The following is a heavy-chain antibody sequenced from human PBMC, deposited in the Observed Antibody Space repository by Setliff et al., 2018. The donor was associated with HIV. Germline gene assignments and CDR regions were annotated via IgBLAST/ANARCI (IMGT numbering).Heavy chain of an antibody. CDR2: ISWDAGST. CDR1: GFTFDDHA. D-gene: IGHD1-20*01. Sequence: LRLSCAASGFTFDDHAMHWVRQAPGKGLEWVSLISWDAGSTYYADPVKGRFTVSRDNRKNYLYLQMNSLRTEDTALYYCAKDASITGTSYYFDSWGQGTLVTVSS. V-gene: IGHV3-43*01. J-gene: IGHJ4*02. CDR3: AKDASITGTSYYFDS.